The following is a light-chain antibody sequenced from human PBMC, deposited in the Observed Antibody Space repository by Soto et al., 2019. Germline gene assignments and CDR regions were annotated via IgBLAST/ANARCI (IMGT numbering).Light chain of an antibody. J-gene: IGLJ1*01. CDR2: EVS. CDR1: SSDVGGYNY. V-gene: IGLV2-14*01. CDR3: SSYTSFSTYV. Sequence: QSVLTQPASVSGSPGQSITISCTGTSSDVGGYNYVSWYQQHPGKAPKLMIYEVSNRPSGVSNRFSDSKSDNTASLTISGLQAEDEADYYCSSYTSFSTYVFGTGTKLTVL.